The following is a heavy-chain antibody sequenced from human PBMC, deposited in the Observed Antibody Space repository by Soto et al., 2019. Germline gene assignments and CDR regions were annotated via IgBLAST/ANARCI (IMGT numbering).Heavy chain of an antibody. Sequence: QVQLVESGGGVVQPGRSLRLSCAASGFTFSHYGIHWVRQAPGKGLEWLAVISYDGSNKHYADSVKGRFTVSRDNSKNTLYLQMNSLRAEDTAVYFCARYSGNYQGHIDYWGQGTLVTVSS. V-gene: IGHV3-30*03. J-gene: IGHJ4*02. CDR1: GFTFSHYG. CDR3: ARYSGNYQGHIDY. CDR2: ISYDGSNK. D-gene: IGHD1-26*01.